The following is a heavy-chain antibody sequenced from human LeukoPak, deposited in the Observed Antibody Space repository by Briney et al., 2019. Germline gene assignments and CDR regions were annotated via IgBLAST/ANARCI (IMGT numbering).Heavy chain of an antibody. J-gene: IGHJ6*02. CDR2: IWYDGSNK. CDR1: GFTFSSYA. D-gene: IGHD2-2*01. V-gene: IGHV3-33*08. Sequence: PGGSLRLSCAASGFTFSSYAMSWVRQAPGKGLEWVAVIWYDGSNKYYADSVKGRFTISRDNSKNTLYLQMNSLRAEDTAVYYCARASYCSSTSCYAIYYYYGTDVWGQGTTVTVSS. CDR3: ARASYCSSTSCYAIYYYYGTDV.